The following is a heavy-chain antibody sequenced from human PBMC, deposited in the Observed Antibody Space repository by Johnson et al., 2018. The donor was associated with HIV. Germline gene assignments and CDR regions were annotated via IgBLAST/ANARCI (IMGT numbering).Heavy chain of an antibody. V-gene: IGHV3-33*06. CDR1: GFTFSSYG. CDR2: IWYDGSNK. Sequence: QVQLVESGGGVVQPGRSLRLSCAASGFTFSSYGMHWVRQAPGKGLAWVAVIWYDGSNKYYADSVRGRFTISSDNSKNTLYLQMNSLRAEDTAVYYCAKGGFITGTKDAFDIWGQGTMVTVSS. D-gene: IGHD1-7*01. J-gene: IGHJ3*02. CDR3: AKGGFITGTKDAFDI.